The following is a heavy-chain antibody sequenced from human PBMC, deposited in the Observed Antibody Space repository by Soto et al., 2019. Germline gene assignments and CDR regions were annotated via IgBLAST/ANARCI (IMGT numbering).Heavy chain of an antibody. CDR1: GYTFTNYG. V-gene: IGHV1-18*01. CDR3: AREEVAGTGGDY. Sequence: QVQLVQSGAEVKKPGASVKVSCKTSGYTFTNYGISWVRQAPGQGLEWMGWISPYNGNTNYAQKPQGRVTMTTYTSTTAAYMELRSLRSDDTAVYYCAREEVAGTGGDYWGQGTLVTVSS. CDR2: ISPYNGNT. J-gene: IGHJ4*02. D-gene: IGHD6-19*01.